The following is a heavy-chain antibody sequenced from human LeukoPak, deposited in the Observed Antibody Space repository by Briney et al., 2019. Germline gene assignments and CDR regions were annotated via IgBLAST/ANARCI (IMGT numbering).Heavy chain of an antibody. CDR2: IYYSGST. J-gene: IGHJ4*02. D-gene: IGHD5-18*01. V-gene: IGHV4-59*01. CDR3: ARGYAYGPNYYFDY. CDR1: GGSISNYY. Sequence: SETLSLTCSFSGGSISNYYWSWVRQPPGKGLEWIGYIYYSGSTDYNPSLKSRVTISIDTSKNHFSLRLSSVTAADTASYYCARGYAYGPNYYFDYWGQGTLVTVSS.